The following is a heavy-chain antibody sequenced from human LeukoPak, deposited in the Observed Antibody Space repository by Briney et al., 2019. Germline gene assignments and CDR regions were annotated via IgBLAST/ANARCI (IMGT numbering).Heavy chain of an antibody. V-gene: IGHV3-21*01. CDR1: GFTFSSCH. Sequence: GGSLRLSCAASGFTFSSCHMNGLRQAPGKGLEWVSSISSSSRYIYYADSVKGRFTISRDNAKNSLYLQMNSLRAEDTAVYYCARDSKLRAHSGYDLADYWGQGTLVTVSS. CDR3: ARDSKLRAHSGYDLADY. D-gene: IGHD5-12*01. J-gene: IGHJ4*02. CDR2: ISSSSRYI.